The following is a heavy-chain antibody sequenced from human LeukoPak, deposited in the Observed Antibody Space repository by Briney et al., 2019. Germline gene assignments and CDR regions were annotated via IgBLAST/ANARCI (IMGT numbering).Heavy chain of an antibody. CDR1: GGSISSYY. V-gene: IGHV4-59*01. CDR3: ARGAGPRLLFGYFDY. D-gene: IGHD2-15*01. Sequence: ETLSLTCTVSGGSISSYYWSWIRQPPGRGLEWIGYIYYSGSTNYNPSLKSRVTISVDTSKNQFSLKLSSVTAADTAVYYCARGAGPRLLFGYFDYWGQGTLVTVSS. CDR2: IYYSGST. J-gene: IGHJ4*02.